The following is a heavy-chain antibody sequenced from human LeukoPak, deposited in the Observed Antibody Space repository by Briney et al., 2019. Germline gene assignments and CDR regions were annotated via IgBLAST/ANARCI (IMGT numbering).Heavy chain of an antibody. CDR3: ARTSTSCYCVDY. CDR2: INPNSGGT. J-gene: IGHJ4*02. D-gene: IGHD2-2*01. Sequence: GASVKVSCKASGYTFTGYYVHWVRRAPGQGREWMGRINPNSGGTDYAQKFQGRVTMTRDTSISTAYMELSRLRSDDTAVYYCARTSTSCYCVDYWGQGILVTVSS. V-gene: IGHV1-2*06. CDR1: GYTFTGYY.